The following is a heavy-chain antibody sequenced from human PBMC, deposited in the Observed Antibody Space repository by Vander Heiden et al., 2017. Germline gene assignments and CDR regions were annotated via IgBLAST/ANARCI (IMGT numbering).Heavy chain of an antibody. CDR1: GFTFGSYA. CDR2: ISGSGGST. CDR3: AKAPYGPWYYGMDV. Sequence: VQLLESGGGLVQPGGSLRLSCAAPGFTFGSYAMSWFRQAPGKGLEWVSAISGSGGSTYYADSVKGRFTISRDNSKNTLYLQMNSLRAEDTAVYYCAKAPYGPWYYGMDVWGQGTTVTVSS. V-gene: IGHV3-23*01. J-gene: IGHJ6*02. D-gene: IGHD3-10*01.